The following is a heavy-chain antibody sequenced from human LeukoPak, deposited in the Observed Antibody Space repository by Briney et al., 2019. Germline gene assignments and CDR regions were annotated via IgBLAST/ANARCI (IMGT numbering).Heavy chain of an antibody. CDR3: AKYYCSTTSCTYFDY. V-gene: IGHV3-23*01. CDR1: AFTFSTYA. D-gene: IGHD2-2*01. J-gene: IGHJ4*02. CDR2: IGGSSGKV. Sequence: GGSLRLSCAASAFTFSTYAMSWVRQAPGKGLEWVSGIGGSSGKVFYADSVKGRFTISRDNSKNTLYLQMNSLRDEDTALYYCAKYYCSTTSCTYFDYWGQGTLVTVSS.